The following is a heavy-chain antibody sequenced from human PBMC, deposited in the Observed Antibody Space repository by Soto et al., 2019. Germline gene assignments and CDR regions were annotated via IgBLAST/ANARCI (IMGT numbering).Heavy chain of an antibody. Sequence: ASVKVSCKASGYSFTNNDVTWVRQATGQGLEWMGWMNPGSGDTGYAQKFQGRVTMTRDISIATAYMELSSLRSDDTAIYYCPRMATFGSLNWFDPWGQGQWSPSPQ. J-gene: IGHJ5*02. CDR1: GYSFTNND. CDR3: PRMATFGSLNWFDP. V-gene: IGHV1-8*01. D-gene: IGHD3-16*01. CDR2: MNPGSGDT.